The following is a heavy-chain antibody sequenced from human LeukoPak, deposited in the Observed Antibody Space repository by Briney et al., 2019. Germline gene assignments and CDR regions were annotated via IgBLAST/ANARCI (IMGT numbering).Heavy chain of an antibody. CDR1: GFTFSSYG. D-gene: IGHD3-22*01. J-gene: IGHJ4*02. CDR3: VRRFGY. CDR2: IRYDGSNK. Sequence: GGSLRLSCAASGFTFSSYGMHWVRQAPGKGLEWVAFIRYDGSNKYYADSVKGRFTISRDNAKNSLYLQMNSLRAEDTAVYYCVRRFGYWGQGILVTVSS. V-gene: IGHV3-30*02.